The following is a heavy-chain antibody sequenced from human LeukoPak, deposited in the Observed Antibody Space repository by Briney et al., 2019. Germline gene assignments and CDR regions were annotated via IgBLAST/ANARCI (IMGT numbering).Heavy chain of an antibody. Sequence: PGGSLRLSCSASGFTFSDYYMSWIRQAPGKGLDWVSYISSSGSTIYYADSVKGRFTISRDNAKNSLYLQMNSLRAQDTAVYYCARYCSSTSCYSWWFDPWGQGTLVTVSS. CDR1: GFTFSDYY. J-gene: IGHJ5*02. D-gene: IGHD2-2*01. V-gene: IGHV3-11*01. CDR3: ARYCSSTSCYSWWFDP. CDR2: ISSSGSTI.